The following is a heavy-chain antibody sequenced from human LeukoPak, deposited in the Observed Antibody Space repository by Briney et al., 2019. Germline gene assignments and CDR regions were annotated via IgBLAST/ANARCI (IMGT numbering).Heavy chain of an antibody. V-gene: IGHV3-11*01. CDR2: ISSSGSTI. J-gene: IGHJ4*02. Sequence: GGSLRLSCAASGFTFSDYYMSWIRQAPGKGLEWVSYISSSGSTIYYADSVKGRFTISRDNAKNSLYLQMNSLRAEDTAAYYCARGLPAFTYDSSGYGSVSDYWGQGTLVTVSS. CDR3: ARGLPAFTYDSSGYGSVSDY. D-gene: IGHD3-22*01. CDR1: GFTFSDYY.